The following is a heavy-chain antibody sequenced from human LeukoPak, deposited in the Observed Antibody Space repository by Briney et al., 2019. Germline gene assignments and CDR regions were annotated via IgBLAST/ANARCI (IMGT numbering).Heavy chain of an antibody. J-gene: IGHJ3*02. D-gene: IGHD3-22*01. V-gene: IGHV4-59*01. Sequence: KPSETLSLTCTVSGGSISTYFWSWIRQPPGKGLEWIGYIYYSGSTNYNPSLKSRVTISVDTSKNQFSLKLSSVTAADTAVYYCARGDDYYDSSGYYYLKWAFDIWGQGTMVTVSS. CDR3: ARGDDYYDSSGYYYLKWAFDI. CDR2: IYYSGST. CDR1: GGSISTYF.